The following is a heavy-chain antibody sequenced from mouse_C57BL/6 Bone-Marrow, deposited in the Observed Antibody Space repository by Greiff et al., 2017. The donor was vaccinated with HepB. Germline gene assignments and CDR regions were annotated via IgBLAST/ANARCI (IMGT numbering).Heavy chain of an antibody. Sequence: VQLQQSGAELVRPGASVTLSCKASGYTFTDYEMHWVKQTPVHGLEWIGAIDPETGGTAYNQKFKGKAILTADKSSSTAYMELRSLTSEDSAVYYCTRDGSSPAWFAYCGQGTLVTVSA. V-gene: IGHV1-15*01. CDR2: IDPETGGT. D-gene: IGHD1-1*01. CDR3: TRDGSSPAWFAY. CDR1: GYTFTDYE. J-gene: IGHJ3*01.